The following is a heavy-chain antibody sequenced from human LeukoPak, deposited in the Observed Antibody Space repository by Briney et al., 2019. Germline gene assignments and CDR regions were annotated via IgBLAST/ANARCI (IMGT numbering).Heavy chain of an antibody. J-gene: IGHJ4*02. CDR3: ARESSITMVRGVPRALHY. Sequence: ASVKVSCKASGYSFTGYYMHWVRQAPGQGLEWMGCINPNSGGTNHAQKFQGRVTMTRDTSISTAYMELTRLRSDDTAVYYCARESSITMVRGVPRALHYWGQGTLVTVSS. CDR2: INPNSGGT. CDR1: GYSFTGYY. V-gene: IGHV1-2*02. D-gene: IGHD3-10*01.